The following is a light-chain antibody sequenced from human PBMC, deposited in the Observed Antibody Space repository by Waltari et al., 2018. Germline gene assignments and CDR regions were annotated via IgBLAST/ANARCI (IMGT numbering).Light chain of an antibody. J-gene: IGKJ1*01. Sequence: EIVLTHSPVTLSLSPGERGTLSCRASQSVSRFLAWYQQKPGQAPRLLIYGASTRATGIPDRFSGSGSGTDFSLTISRLEPEDFAVYYCQKYDRLPATFGQGTKVEIK. V-gene: IGKV3-20*01. CDR1: QSVSRF. CDR2: GAS. CDR3: QKYDRLPAT.